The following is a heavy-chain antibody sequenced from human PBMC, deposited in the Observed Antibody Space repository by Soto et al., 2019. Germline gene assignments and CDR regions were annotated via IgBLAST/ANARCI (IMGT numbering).Heavy chain of an antibody. Sequence: GASVKVSCKASGYTFTSYGISWVRQAPGQGLEWMGWISAYNGNTNYAQKLQGRVTMTTDTSTSTAYMELRSLRSDDTAVYYCGRAVELYCSGGSCYYNWFDPWGQGTLVTVSS. J-gene: IGHJ5*02. CDR3: GRAVELYCSGGSCYYNWFDP. CDR2: ISAYNGNT. D-gene: IGHD2-15*01. V-gene: IGHV1-18*01. CDR1: GYTFTSYG.